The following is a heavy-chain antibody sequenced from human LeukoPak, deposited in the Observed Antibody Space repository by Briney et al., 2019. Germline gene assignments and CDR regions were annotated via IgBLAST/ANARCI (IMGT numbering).Heavy chain of an antibody. D-gene: IGHD2-2*01. J-gene: IGHJ4*02. Sequence: GGSLRLSCAASGFTFSSYGMHWVRQAPGKGLEWVAFIRYDGSNKYYADSVKGRFTISRDNSKNTLYLQMNSLRAEDTAVYYCAKEIVVVPAAIGRFEDYWGQGTLVTVSS. CDR1: GFTFSSYG. CDR3: AKEIVVVPAAIGRFEDY. CDR2: IRYDGSNK. V-gene: IGHV3-30*02.